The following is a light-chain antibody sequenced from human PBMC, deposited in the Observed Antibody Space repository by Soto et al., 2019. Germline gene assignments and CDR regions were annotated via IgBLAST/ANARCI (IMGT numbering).Light chain of an antibody. Sequence: DIQMTQSPSTLPASVGDRVTITCRASQSVDNLLAWFQQKPGKAPKVLIHKASSLDSGVPSRFSGSGWGTEFTLTITSLQPDDFATSDCQHYSASSPCTFGQGTKVEIK. CDR2: KAS. J-gene: IGKJ1*01. CDR1: QSVDNL. CDR3: QHYSASSPCT. V-gene: IGKV1-5*03.